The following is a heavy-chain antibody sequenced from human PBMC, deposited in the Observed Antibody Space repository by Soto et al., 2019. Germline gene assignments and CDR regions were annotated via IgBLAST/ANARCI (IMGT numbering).Heavy chain of an antibody. V-gene: IGHV3-21*01. D-gene: IGHD3-16*02. CDR1: GFTFSSYS. J-gene: IGHJ4*02. Sequence: GGSLRLSCAASGFTFSSYSMNWVRQAPGKGLEWVSSISSSSSYIYYADSVKGRFTISRDNAKNSLYLQMNSLRAEDTAVYYCARDLQGPSYDYIWGSYRSHLNYFDYWGQGTLVTVSS. CDR3: ARDLQGPSYDYIWGSYRSHLNYFDY. CDR2: ISSSSSYI.